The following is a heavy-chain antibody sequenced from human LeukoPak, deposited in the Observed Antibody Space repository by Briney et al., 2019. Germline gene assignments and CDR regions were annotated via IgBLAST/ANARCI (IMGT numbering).Heavy chain of an antibody. D-gene: IGHD3-22*01. CDR2: ISGSGGST. V-gene: IGHV3-23*01. CDR1: GFTFSNYA. J-gene: IGHJ4*02. CDR3: AKPTNYYDSSGYYYCDC. Sequence: GGSLRLSCAASGFTFSNYAMSWVRQAPGKGLEWVSAISGSGGSTYYADSVKGRFTISRDNSKNTLYLQMNSVRAEDPAVYYCAKPTNYYDSSGYYYCDCGGQGPLVTVS.